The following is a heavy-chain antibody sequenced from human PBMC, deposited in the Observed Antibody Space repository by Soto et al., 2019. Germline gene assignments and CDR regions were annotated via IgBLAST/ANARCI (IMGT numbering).Heavy chain of an antibody. CDR2: INAGNGNT. D-gene: IGHD6-19*01. J-gene: IGHJ5*02. CDR1: GYTFTSYA. V-gene: IGHV1-3*01. Sequence: XVKVSYKASGYTFTSYALHCVRQAPGQRLEWMGWINAGNGNTKYSQKFQGRVTITRDTSASTAYMELSSLSSEDTAVYYCARGVAGPLHWFDPWGQGTRVTVS. CDR3: ARGVAGPLHWFDP.